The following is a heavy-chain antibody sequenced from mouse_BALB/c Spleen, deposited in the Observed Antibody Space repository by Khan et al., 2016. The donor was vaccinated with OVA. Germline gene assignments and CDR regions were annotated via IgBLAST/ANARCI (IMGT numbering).Heavy chain of an antibody. J-gene: IGHJ3*01. V-gene: IGHV3-2*02. Sequence: QLEESGPGLVKPSQSLSLTCTVTGYSITSDYAWNWLRQFPGNRLEWMGYINYSGGTSYLPSLKRRISITRDTSKNQFFLKLNSVTTEDSATYYCARWFAYWGQGTLVTVS. CDR2: INYSGGT. CDR1: GYSITSDYA. CDR3: ARWFAY.